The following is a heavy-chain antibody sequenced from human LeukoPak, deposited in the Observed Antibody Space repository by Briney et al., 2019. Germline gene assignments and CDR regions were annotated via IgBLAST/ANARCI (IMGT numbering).Heavy chain of an antibody. CDR3: AKDLPGIGVNDY. V-gene: IGHV3-23*01. CDR1: GFTFTSYA. J-gene: IGHJ4*02. D-gene: IGHD3-10*01. Sequence: GGSLRLSCAASGFTFTSYAMSWVRQAPGKGLEWVSGISASGGSTYYADSVKGRFTVSRDNSKNTLYLQMNSLRAEDTAVYYCAKDLPGIGVNDYWGQGTLVTVSS. CDR2: ISASGGST.